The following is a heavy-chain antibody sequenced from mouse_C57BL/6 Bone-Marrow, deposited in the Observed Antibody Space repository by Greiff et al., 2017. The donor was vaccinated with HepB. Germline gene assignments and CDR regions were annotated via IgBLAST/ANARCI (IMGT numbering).Heavy chain of an antibody. J-gene: IGHJ4*01. CDR1: GYTFTSYG. V-gene: IGHV1-81*01. D-gene: IGHD2-2*01. Sequence: VMLVESGAELARPGASVKLSCKASGYTFTSYGISWVKQRTGQGLEWIGEIYPRSGNTYYNEKFKGKATLTADKSSSTAYMELRSLTSEDSAVYFCAREIWFGAMDYWGQGTSVTVSS. CDR3: AREIWFGAMDY. CDR2: IYPRSGNT.